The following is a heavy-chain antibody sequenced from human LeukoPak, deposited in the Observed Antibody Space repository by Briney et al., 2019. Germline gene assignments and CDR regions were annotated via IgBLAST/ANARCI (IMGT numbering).Heavy chain of an antibody. CDR1: GFIFRSYW. V-gene: IGHV3-7*01. Sequence: GGSPRLSCAASGFIFRSYWMVWVRQAPGKGLEWVASIDEHGFKTYYAASVTGRFTISKDTAKNSLDLQMNSLRVEDTAVYYCARDGITCTRDYWGQGALVTVSS. CDR2: IDEHGFKT. J-gene: IGHJ4*02. D-gene: IGHD1-7*01. CDR3: ARDGITCTRDY.